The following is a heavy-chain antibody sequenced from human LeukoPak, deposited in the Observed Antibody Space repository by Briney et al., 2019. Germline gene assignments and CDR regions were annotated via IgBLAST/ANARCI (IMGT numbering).Heavy chain of an antibody. Sequence: GGSLRLSCATSGFTFSSYAMSWVRQPPGKGLEWVSSISSSGGNTHYADSVKGRFTISRDNSKNPLYLQMRRLRGDDTAVYYGVKYPGSGSHFDYWGQGTLVTVSS. D-gene: IGHD3-10*01. J-gene: IGHJ4*02. CDR3: VKYPGSGSHFDY. CDR1: GFTFSSYA. V-gene: IGHV3-23*01. CDR2: ISSSGGNT.